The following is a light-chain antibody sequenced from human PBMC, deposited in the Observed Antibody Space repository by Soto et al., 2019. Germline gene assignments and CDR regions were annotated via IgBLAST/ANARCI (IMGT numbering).Light chain of an antibody. CDR2: EVS. CDR1: ISDVGGYNY. J-gene: IGLJ1*01. V-gene: IGLV2-14*01. Sequence: QCALTQPASVSGSPGQSITISCTGTISDVGGYNYVSWYQQQSGKAPKLMIHEVSNRPSGVSNRFSGSKSGNTASLTISGLQAEDEADYYCRSYTSSRAYVFGIGTKVTVL. CDR3: RSYTSSRAYV.